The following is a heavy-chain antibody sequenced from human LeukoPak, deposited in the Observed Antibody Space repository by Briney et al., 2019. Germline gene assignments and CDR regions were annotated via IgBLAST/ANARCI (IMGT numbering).Heavy chain of an antibody. J-gene: IGHJ6*02. CDR3: ARALDV. CDR1: GFSFSNYW. V-gene: IGHV3-7*04. CDR2: IKQDGSEK. Sequence: PGGSLRLSCAASGFSFSNYWLHWVRQAPGKGLEWVANIKQDGSEKNYVDSVKGRFTISRDNAKNSLYLQMNSLRAEDTAAYYCARALDVWGQGTTVTVSS.